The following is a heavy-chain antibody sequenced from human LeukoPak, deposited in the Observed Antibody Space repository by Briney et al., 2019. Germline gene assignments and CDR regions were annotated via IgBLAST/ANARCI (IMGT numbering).Heavy chain of an antibody. J-gene: IGHJ4*02. CDR2: IRSKAYGGTT. Sequence: GGSLRLSCTASGFTFGVYAMRWFRQAPGKGLEWVGFIRSKAYGGTTEYAASVKGRFTISRDDSKSIAYLQMNSLKTEDTAVYYCTRESYGDFYYYFDYWGLGTLVTVSS. CDR3: TRESYGDFYYYFDY. D-gene: IGHD4-17*01. V-gene: IGHV3-49*03. CDR1: GFTFGVYA.